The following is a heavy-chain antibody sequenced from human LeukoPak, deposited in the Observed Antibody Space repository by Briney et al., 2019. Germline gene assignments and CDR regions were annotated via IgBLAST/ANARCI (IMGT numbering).Heavy chain of an antibody. J-gene: IGHJ4*02. CDR1: GGSFSGYY. Sequence: SETLSLTCAVYGGSFSGYYWNWIRQPPGKGLEWIGEINHSGNTNYNPSLKSRATISVDTSKNQFSLKLSSVTAADTAVYYCARGYDFWSGYYGLWGQGTLVTVSS. CDR2: INHSGNT. D-gene: IGHD3-3*01. V-gene: IGHV4-34*01. CDR3: ARGYDFWSGYYGL.